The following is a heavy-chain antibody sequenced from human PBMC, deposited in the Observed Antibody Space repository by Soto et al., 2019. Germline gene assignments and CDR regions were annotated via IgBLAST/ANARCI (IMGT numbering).Heavy chain of an antibody. J-gene: IGHJ4*02. Sequence: GGSLRLSCTASGFTFNDYTLSWVRQAPGKGLEWVGFIRSKAYGGTTEYAASVKGRFTISRDDSKSIAYLQMNSLKTEDTAVYYCTAGKLYPSLDFDYWGQGTMVTVSS. V-gene: IGHV3-49*04. CDR3: TAGKLYPSLDFDY. CDR1: GFTFNDYT. D-gene: IGHD2-8*01. CDR2: IRSKAYGGTT.